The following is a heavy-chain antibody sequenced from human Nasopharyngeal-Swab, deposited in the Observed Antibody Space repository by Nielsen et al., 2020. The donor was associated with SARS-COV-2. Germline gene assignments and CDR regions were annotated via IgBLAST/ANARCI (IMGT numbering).Heavy chain of an antibody. Sequence: GSLRLSCTVSGGSISSYYWGWIRQPPGKGLEWIGYIYYSGSTNYNPSLKSRVTISVDTSKNQFSLKLSSVTAADTAVYYCARVFKESSFSSSSGPFDYWGQGTLVTVSS. CDR2: IYYSGST. V-gene: IGHV4-59*01. J-gene: IGHJ4*02. CDR3: ARVFKESSFSSSSGPFDY. D-gene: IGHD6-6*01. CDR1: GGSISSYY.